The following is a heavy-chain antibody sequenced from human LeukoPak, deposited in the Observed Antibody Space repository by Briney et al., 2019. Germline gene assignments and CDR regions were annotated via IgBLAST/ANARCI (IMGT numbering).Heavy chain of an antibody. D-gene: IGHD1-1*01. CDR3: AKATERENYYYYYYMDV. CDR1: GFTFSSYA. CDR2: ISGSGGST. V-gene: IGHV3-23*01. Sequence: PGGSLRLSCAASGFTFSSYAMSWVRQAPGKGLEWVSAISGSGGSTYYADSVKGRFTISRDNSKNTLYLQMNSLRAEDTAVYYCAKATERENYYYYYYMDVWGKGTTVTVSS. J-gene: IGHJ6*03.